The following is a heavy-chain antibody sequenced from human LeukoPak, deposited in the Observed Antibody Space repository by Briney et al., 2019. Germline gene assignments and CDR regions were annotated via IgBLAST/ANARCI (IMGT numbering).Heavy chain of an antibody. CDR3: AKCSQQLIGSGMFDP. CDR2: IKQDGSEK. J-gene: IGHJ5*02. V-gene: IGHV3-7*03. D-gene: IGHD6-13*01. CDR1: GFTFSSYW. Sequence: PGGSLRLSCAASGFTFSSYWMSWVRQAPGKGLEWVANIKQDGSEKYYVDSVKGRFTISRDNAKNSLYLQMNSLRAEDTAVYYCAKCSQQLIGSGMFDPWGQGTLVTVSS.